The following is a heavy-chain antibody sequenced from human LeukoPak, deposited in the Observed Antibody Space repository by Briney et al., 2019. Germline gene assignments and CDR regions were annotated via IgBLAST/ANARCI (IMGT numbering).Heavy chain of an antibody. CDR1: GGSLSSGGYY. CDR3: ARDLTNYYDSSGYGSFDY. J-gene: IGHJ4*02. V-gene: IGHV4-31*03. Sequence: PSETLSLTCTVSGGSLSSGGYYWSWIRQHPGKGLEWIGYIYYSGSAYYNPSLKSRVTISVDTSKNQFSLKLSSVTAADTAVYYCARDLTNYYDSSGYGSFDYWGQGTLVTVSS. CDR2: IYYSGSA. D-gene: IGHD3-22*01.